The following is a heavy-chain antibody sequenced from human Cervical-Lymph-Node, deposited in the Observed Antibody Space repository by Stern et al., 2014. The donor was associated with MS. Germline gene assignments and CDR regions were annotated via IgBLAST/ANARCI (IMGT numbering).Heavy chain of an antibody. Sequence: VQLVQSGAEVKKPGASVKVSCKASGYTFTGYYMHWVRQAPGQGLEGMGRINPNSGGTNYAQKFQGRVTMTRDTSISTAYIELSRLRSDDTAVYYCARDRPYYYDSSGYPNNYFDYWGQGTLVTVSS. D-gene: IGHD3-22*01. CDR3: ARDRPYYYDSSGYPNNYFDY. V-gene: IGHV1-2*06. CDR1: GYTFTGYY. CDR2: INPNSGGT. J-gene: IGHJ4*02.